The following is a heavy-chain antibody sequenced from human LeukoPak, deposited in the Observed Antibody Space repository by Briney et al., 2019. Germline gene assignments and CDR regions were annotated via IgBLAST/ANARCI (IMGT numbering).Heavy chain of an antibody. CDR1: GDSISSYY. Sequence: PSETLSLTCTVSGDSISSYYWSWIRQPPGKGLEWIGYIYYSGSTNYNPSLKSRVTISVGTSKNQFSLRLSSVTAADTAVYYCARDRSGSYSRYYYYGMDVWGQGTLVTVSS. CDR3: ARDRSGSYSRYYYYGMDV. V-gene: IGHV4-59*01. J-gene: IGHJ6*02. D-gene: IGHD1-26*01. CDR2: IYYSGST.